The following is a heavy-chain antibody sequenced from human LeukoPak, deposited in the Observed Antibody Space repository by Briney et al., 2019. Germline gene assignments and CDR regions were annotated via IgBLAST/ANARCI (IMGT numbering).Heavy chain of an antibody. J-gene: IGHJ5*02. V-gene: IGHV1-18*01. D-gene: IGHD3-10*01. Sequence: GASVKVSCKASGYTFTSYGISWVRQAPGQGLEWMGWISAYNGNTNYAQKLQGRVTMTTDTSTSTAYVELRSLRSDDTAVYYCARGPPMVRGVILNWFDPWGQGTLVTVSS. CDR2: ISAYNGNT. CDR1: GYTFTSYG. CDR3: ARGPPMVRGVILNWFDP.